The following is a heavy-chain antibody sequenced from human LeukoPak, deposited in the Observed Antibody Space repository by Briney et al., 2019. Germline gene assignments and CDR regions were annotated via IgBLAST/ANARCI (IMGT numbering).Heavy chain of an antibody. D-gene: IGHD3-10*01. V-gene: IGHV3-7*04. CDR2: IKEDGSEQ. CDR3: ARDRRGKDY. J-gene: IGHJ4*02. Sequence: GGSLRLSCAASGFSFSTNWMSWVRQAPGKGLEWVANIKEDGSEQYYVDSVKGRFTISRDNAKNSLYLQMNSLRAEDTAVYYCARDRRGKDYWGQGTLVTVSP. CDR1: GFSFSTNW.